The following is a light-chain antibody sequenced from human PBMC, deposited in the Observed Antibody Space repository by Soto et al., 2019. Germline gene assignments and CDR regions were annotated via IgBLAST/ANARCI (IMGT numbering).Light chain of an antibody. J-gene: IGKJ4*01. CDR3: QQYGSSPLT. Sequence: EIVLTQSPGTLSLSPGERATLSCRARQSVSSSYLAWYQQKPGQAPRLLIYGASSRATGIPDRFSGSGSGTDFTRTISRLEPEDLAVYYCQQYGSSPLTFGGGPKVEIK. V-gene: IGKV3-20*01. CDR1: QSVSSSY. CDR2: GAS.